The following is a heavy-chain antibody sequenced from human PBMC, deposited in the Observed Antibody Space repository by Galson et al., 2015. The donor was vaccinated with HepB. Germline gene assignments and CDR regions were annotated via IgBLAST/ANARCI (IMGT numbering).Heavy chain of an antibody. V-gene: IGHV3-48*02. CDR1: GFIFSSYW. Sequence: SLRLSCAASGFIFSSYWMSWVRQAPGKGLEWISYISTTGTTIYYADSVKGRFTISRDTSLYLQMNSLRDEDSAVYYCARVRFVAARYWYFDLWGRGTLVTVSS. CDR3: ARVRFVAARYWYFDL. J-gene: IGHJ2*01. D-gene: IGHD3-10*01. CDR2: ISTTGTTI.